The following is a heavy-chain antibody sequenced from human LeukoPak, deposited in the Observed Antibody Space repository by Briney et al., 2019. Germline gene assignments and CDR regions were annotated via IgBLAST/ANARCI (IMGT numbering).Heavy chain of an antibody. CDR2: FSGTSGNT. Sequence: GGSLRLSCAASGFTFSSYAMSWVRQAPGKGLEWVSTFSGTSGNTYYADSVKGRFTISRDNYKNTLYLQMNSLRAEDTAMYYCASLRGLNDYLVPWGQGTLVTVSS. V-gene: IGHV3-23*01. D-gene: IGHD2/OR15-2a*01. J-gene: IGHJ5*02. CDR3: ASLRGLNDYLVP. CDR1: GFTFSSYA.